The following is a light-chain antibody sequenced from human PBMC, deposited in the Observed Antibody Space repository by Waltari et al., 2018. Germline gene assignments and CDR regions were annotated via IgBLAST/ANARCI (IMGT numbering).Light chain of an antibody. J-gene: IGKJ1*01. CDR1: QSVSYSSNNKNY. V-gene: IGKV4-1*01. CDR3: QQYYAVPPT. CDR2: WAS. Sequence: DIVMTQSPDSLPVSLGERATITCKSAQSVSYSSNNKNYLALYRPKPGQPPQLLISWASTREFGVPDRFSGSGSGTDFTLTISSLQAEDVAVYYCQQYYAVPPTFGPGTKVEIK.